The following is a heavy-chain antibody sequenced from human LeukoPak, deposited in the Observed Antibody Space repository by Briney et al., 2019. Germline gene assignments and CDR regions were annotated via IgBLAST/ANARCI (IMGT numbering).Heavy chain of an antibody. CDR1: GFTFDDYA. CDR2: ISWNSGSI. CDR3: AKVSSMTWFDP. V-gene: IGHV3-9*01. Sequence: GRSLRLSCAASGFTFDDYAMHWVRQAPGKGLEWVSGISWNSGSIGYADSVKGRFTISRDNAKNSLYLQMNSLRAEDTALYYCAKVSSMTWFDPWGQGTLVTVSS. D-gene: IGHD6-6*01. J-gene: IGHJ5*02.